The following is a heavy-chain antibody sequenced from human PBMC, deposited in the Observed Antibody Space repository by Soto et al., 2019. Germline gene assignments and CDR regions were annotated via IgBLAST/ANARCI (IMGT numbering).Heavy chain of an antibody. D-gene: IGHD6-6*01. CDR2: IYPGDSDT. Sequence: LGESLKISCKASGYSFTSYWIGWVRQMPGKGLELMGIIYPGDSDTRYSPSFLGQVTISADNSITTAYLQWSRLKASDTAMYYCARRWYSSSSFGMDVWGQGTTVTVSS. CDR3: ARRWYSSSSFGMDV. V-gene: IGHV5-51*01. J-gene: IGHJ6*02. CDR1: GYSFTSYW.